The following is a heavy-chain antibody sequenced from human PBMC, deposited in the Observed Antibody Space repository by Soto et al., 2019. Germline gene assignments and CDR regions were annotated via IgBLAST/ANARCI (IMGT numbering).Heavy chain of an antibody. V-gene: IGHV3-23*01. CDR3: SNQKGTPYYYYYMDV. Sequence: GSLRLSCAASGFTFSSYAMSWVRQAPGKGLEWVSAISGSGGSTYYADSVKGRFTISRDNSNNTLYLQMNSLRAEYTAVYYCSNQKGTPYYYYYMDVWGKGTTVTVSS. CDR1: GFTFSSYA. J-gene: IGHJ6*03. D-gene: IGHD1-1*01. CDR2: ISGSGGST.